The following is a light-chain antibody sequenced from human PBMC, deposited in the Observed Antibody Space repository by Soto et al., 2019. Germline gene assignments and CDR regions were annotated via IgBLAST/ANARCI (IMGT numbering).Light chain of an antibody. CDR2: DAS. CDR3: QQYSDSSGA. CDR1: QSIGTW. V-gene: IGKV1-5*01. J-gene: IGKJ1*01. Sequence: DIQVTQSPSPLSASVGDRVTITCGASQSIGTWLAWYQQKPGKAPKLLIFDASTLESGVPSRFSGSGSGTDFTLTISSLQPDDFATYYCQQYSDSSGALGQGTKVDIK.